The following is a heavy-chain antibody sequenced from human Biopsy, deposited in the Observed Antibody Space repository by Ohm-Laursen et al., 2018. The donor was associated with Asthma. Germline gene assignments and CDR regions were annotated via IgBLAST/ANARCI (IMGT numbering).Heavy chain of an antibody. V-gene: IGHV1-69*13. CDR1: GGTSSNFV. Sequence: SVKVSCKAPGGTSSNFVISWVRQAPGQGLEWLGGIMTVFGTTNYAQKFQGRVTITADESTSTAYMEVTSLRSEDTAIYYCARCQVGYSSGWSLLLKKIYYSGMDVWGQGTAVTVSS. D-gene: IGHD6-19*01. CDR2: IMTVFGTT. J-gene: IGHJ6*02. CDR3: ARCQVGYSSGWSLLLKKIYYSGMDV.